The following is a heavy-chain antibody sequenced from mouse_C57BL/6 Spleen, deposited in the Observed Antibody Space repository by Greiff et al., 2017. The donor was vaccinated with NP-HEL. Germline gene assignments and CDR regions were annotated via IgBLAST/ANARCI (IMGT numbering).Heavy chain of an antibody. D-gene: IGHD4-1*01. CDR3: ARKRDWDYFDY. CDR2: IYPGDGDT. Sequence: VKLVESGAELVKPGASVKISCKASGYAFSSYWMNWVKQRPGKGLEWIGQIYPGDGDTNYNGKFKGKATLTADKSSSTAYMQLSSLTSEDSAVYFCARKRDWDYFDYWGQGTTLTVSS. CDR1: GYAFSSYW. J-gene: IGHJ2*01. V-gene: IGHV1-80*01.